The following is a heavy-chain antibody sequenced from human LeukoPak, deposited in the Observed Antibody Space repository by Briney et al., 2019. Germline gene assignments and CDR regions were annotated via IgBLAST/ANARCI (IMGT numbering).Heavy chain of an antibody. CDR2: ISGSGGST. CDR3: AKGTRHSSSWFLFDY. D-gene: IGHD6-13*01. CDR1: GFTFSSYA. J-gene: IGHJ4*02. V-gene: IGHV3-23*01. Sequence: GSLRLSCAASGFTFSSYAMSWVRQAPGKGLEWVSSISGSGGSTYYADSVKGRFTISRGNSKNTLYLQMNSLRGDDTAVYYCAKGTRHSSSWFLFDYWGQGTLVTVSS.